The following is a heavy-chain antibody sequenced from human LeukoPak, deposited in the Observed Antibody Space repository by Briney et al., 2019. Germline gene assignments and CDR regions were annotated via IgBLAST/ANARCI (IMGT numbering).Heavy chain of an antibody. CDR3: AGSIVVVTARSNWFDP. J-gene: IGHJ5*02. CDR1: GGSFSGYY. V-gene: IGHV4-34*01. D-gene: IGHD2-21*02. Sequence: SETLSLTCAVYGGSFSGYYWSWIRQPPGKGLEWIGEINHSGSTNYNPSLKSRVTISVDMSKNQFSLKLSSVSAADTAVYYCAGSIVVVTARSNWFDPWGQGTLVTVSS. CDR2: INHSGST.